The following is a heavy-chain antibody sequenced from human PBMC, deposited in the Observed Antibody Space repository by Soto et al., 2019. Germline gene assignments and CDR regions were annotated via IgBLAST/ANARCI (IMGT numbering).Heavy chain of an antibody. V-gene: IGHV3-23*01. CDR1: GFTFSDYA. CDR2: ISGSGGST. Sequence: GGSLRLSCAASGFTFSDYAMSWVRQAPGKGLEWVSGISGSGGSTYYADSVKGRFTISRDNSKNTLYLQMNSLRDEDTAVYYCARDLYSSSGYWGQGTLVTVSS. CDR3: ARDLYSSSGY. D-gene: IGHD6-13*01. J-gene: IGHJ4*02.